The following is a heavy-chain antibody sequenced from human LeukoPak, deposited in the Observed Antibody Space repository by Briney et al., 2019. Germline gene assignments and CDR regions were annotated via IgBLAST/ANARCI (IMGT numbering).Heavy chain of an antibody. CDR3: ARVVGSIFGVVMMR. CDR2: INPNSGRT. V-gene: IGHV1-2*02. CDR1: GCTLTGYY. D-gene: IGHD3-3*02. Sequence: ASVNVSCKASGCTLTGYYMHWVRQAPAQGREWMGWINPNSGRTNYAQKFQGKVTMTRDTSISTAYMELSRLRSDDTAVYYCARVVGSIFGVVMMRWGQGTLVTVSS. J-gene: IGHJ4*02.